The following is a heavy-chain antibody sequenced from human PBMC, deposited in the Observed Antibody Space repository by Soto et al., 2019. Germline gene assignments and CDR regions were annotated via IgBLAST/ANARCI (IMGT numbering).Heavy chain of an antibody. CDR1: GFTFSSYG. CDR2: ISDGGGST. Sequence: EVQLLESGGGLVQPGGSLRLSCAASGFTFSSYGMRWVRQAPGKGLEWVSVISDGGGSTFYADSVKGRFTISRDNSKNTLYLQMIGLRADDTAVYYCPKDRGSSLYHWVAPWGQGTLVTVSS. J-gene: IGHJ5*02. D-gene: IGHD6-13*01. V-gene: IGHV3-23*01. CDR3: PKDRGSSLYHWVAP.